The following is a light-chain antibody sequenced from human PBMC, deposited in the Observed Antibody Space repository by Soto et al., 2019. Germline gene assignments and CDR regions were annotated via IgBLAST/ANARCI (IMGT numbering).Light chain of an antibody. Sequence: DRQMIQSPSSLSASVGDRVTITCRASQSISNYLNWYQQKPGKAPKLLISAASSLQSGVPSRFSGSGSGTDFTLTISSLQPEDFATYYCQQGYSTPHTFGQGTKLEIK. J-gene: IGKJ2*01. CDR3: QQGYSTPHT. CDR1: QSISNY. V-gene: IGKV1-39*01. CDR2: AAS.